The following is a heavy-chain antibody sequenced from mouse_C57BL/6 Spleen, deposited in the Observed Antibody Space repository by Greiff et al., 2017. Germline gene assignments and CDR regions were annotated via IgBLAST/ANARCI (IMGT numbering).Heavy chain of an antibody. Sequence: QVQLQQPGAELVKPGASVKLSCKASGYTFTSYWLTWVKQRPGQGLEWIGDIYPGSGSTNYNEKFKSKATLTVDTSSSTAYMQLSSLTSEDSAVYYCASTTVVGGDFDVWGTGTTVTVSS. D-gene: IGHD1-1*01. CDR2: IYPGSGST. CDR1: GYTFTSYW. J-gene: IGHJ1*03. V-gene: IGHV1-55*01. CDR3: ASTTVVGGDFDV.